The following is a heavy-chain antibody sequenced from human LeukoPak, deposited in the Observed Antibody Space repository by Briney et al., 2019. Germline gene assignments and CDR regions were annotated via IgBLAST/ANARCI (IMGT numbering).Heavy chain of an antibody. CDR1: GGSISSYY. J-gene: IGHJ6*04. CDR3: AGPFLTGYCSFSEQV. Sequence: SETLSLTCTVSGGSISSYYWSWIRQPPGKGLEWIGYIYYSGSTNYNPSLKSRVTISVDTSKNQFSLKLSSVTAADTAVYYCAGPFLTGYCSFSEQVWGKGTTVTVSS. CDR2: IYYSGST. V-gene: IGHV4-59*01. D-gene: IGHD3-9*01.